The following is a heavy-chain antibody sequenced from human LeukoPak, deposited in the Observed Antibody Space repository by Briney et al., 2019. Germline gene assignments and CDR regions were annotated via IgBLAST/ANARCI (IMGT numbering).Heavy chain of an antibody. D-gene: IGHD3-10*01. CDR2: IYYSGST. V-gene: IGHV4-39*01. J-gene: IGHJ4*02. Sequence: SETLSLTCTVSGGSISSSSYYWGWIRQPPGKGLEWIGSIYYSGSTYYNPSLKSRVTISVDTSKNQFSLKLSSVTAADTAVYYCATEQIMVPGLAGIDYWGQGTLVTVSS. CDR1: GGSISSSSYY. CDR3: ATEQIMVPGLAGIDY.